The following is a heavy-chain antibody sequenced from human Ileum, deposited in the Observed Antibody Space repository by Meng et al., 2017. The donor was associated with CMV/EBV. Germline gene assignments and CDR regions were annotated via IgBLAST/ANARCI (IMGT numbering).Heavy chain of an antibody. CDR1: GFTFSNSA. Sequence: GESLKISCAASGFTFSNSAMSWVRQTPGKGLEWVSTITGNGGSKYYVDSVKGRFTISRDNSKNTLYLQMNSLKAEDTAIYYCAKGTRIGSANWFDPWGQGTLVTVSS. J-gene: IGHJ5*02. D-gene: IGHD1-26*01. CDR3: AKGTRIGSANWFDP. V-gene: IGHV3-23*01. CDR2: ITGNGGSK.